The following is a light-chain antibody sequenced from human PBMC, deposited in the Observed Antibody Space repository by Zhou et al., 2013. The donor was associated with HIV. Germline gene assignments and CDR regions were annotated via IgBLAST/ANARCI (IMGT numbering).Light chain of an antibody. Sequence: EIVMTQSPATLSVSPGERATLSCRASQSIRSHLAWYQQKPGQAPRLLIYDSSTRATGIPPRFSGSGSGTDFTLSITRLEPEDSAVYYCQQYANSPQTFGQGTKVEIK. V-gene: IGKV3-15*01. J-gene: IGKJ2*01. CDR2: DSS. CDR3: QQYANSPQT. CDR1: QSIRSH.